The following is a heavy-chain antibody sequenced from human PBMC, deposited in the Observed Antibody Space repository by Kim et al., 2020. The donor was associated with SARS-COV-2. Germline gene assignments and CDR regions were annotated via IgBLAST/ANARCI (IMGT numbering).Heavy chain of an antibody. V-gene: IGHV4-4*02. CDR3: ARGVSSAWTLRAWFDP. Sequence: ASLKSRVTISEEKAKNQFALKLRSVTAADTAVYYCARGVSSAWTLRAWFDPWGQGTLVTVSS. J-gene: IGHJ5*02. D-gene: IGHD6-19*01.